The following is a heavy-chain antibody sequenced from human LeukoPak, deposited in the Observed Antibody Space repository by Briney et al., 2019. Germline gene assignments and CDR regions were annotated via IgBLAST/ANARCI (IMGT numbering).Heavy chain of an antibody. V-gene: IGHV4-59*08. CDR2: IYYTGST. Sequence: SETQSLTCAVYGGSFSGYYWSWIRQPPGKGLEWIGYIYYTGSTNYNPSLKSRVTMFVDMSKNQFSLRLSSVTAADTAVYYCARHRAYSSSSPFDYWGQGTLVTVSS. CDR3: ARHRAYSSSSPFDY. CDR1: GGSFSGYY. J-gene: IGHJ4*02. D-gene: IGHD6-6*01.